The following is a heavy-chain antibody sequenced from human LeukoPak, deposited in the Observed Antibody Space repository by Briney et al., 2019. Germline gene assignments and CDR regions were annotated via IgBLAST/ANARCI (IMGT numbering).Heavy chain of an antibody. Sequence: PVGSLRLSCAASGVTFSSYEMNWGCEAPGEGEGWVSYISSSGSTIYYADSVKARFTISRDNAKNSLYLQMNSLRAEDTAVYYCARDLPVYYYGSGSYSGYYGMDVWGKGTTVTVSS. D-gene: IGHD3-10*01. CDR2: ISSSGSTI. CDR3: ARDLPVYYYGSGSYSGYYGMDV. CDR1: GVTFSSYE. V-gene: IGHV3-48*03. J-gene: IGHJ6*04.